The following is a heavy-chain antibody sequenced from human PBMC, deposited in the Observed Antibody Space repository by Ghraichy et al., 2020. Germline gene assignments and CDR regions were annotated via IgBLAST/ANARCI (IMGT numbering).Heavy chain of an antibody. CDR1: GFTFSSYG. CDR3: AKGAAADYYYYGMDV. V-gene: IGHV3-30*18. CDR2: ISYDGRNK. Sequence: GGSLRLSCAASGFTFSSYGMHWVRQAPGKGLEWVAVISYDGRNKDYADSVKGRFTISRGNSKNTLYLQMNSLRADDTAVYSCAKGAAADYYYYGMDVWGQGTTVTVSS. J-gene: IGHJ6*02. D-gene: IGHD6-13*01.